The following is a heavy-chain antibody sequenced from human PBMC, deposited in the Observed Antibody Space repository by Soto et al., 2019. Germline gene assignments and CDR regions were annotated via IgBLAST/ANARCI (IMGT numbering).Heavy chain of an antibody. CDR1: GGSLSGYY. Sequence: QVQLQQWGAGLLKTSETLSLNCAVNGGSLSGYYWSWIRQPPGKGLEWIGEIKDGGRTNYSPSLKRRVPISSDTYNDPFSLRLYSVTAADTGVYYCARCQEVVVATHWDQATLV. V-gene: IGHV4-34*01. D-gene: IGHD5-12*01. J-gene: IGHJ4*02. CDR3: ARCQEVVVATH. CDR2: IKDGGRT.